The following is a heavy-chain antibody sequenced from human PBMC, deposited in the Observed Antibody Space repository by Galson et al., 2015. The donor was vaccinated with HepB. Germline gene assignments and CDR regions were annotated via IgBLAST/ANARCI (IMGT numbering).Heavy chain of an antibody. CDR2: ISGNAGTT. CDR3: AKDPSDSTSWYYFDA. CDR1: GFMFPNYA. Sequence: SLRLSCAASGFMFPNYAMTWVRQAPGKGLEWVSSISGNAGTTYYADSVKGRFTISRDNSKDMLFLQMNSLKVEDTAVYYCAKDPSDSTSWYYFDARGQGTLVPVSS. J-gene: IGHJ4*02. D-gene: IGHD6-13*01. V-gene: IGHV3-23*01.